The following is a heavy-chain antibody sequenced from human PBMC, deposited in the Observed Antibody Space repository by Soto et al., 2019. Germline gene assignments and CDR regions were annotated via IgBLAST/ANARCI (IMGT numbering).Heavy chain of an antibody. D-gene: IGHD3-16*01. Sequence: PSETLSLTCTVSGGSISSSSYYWSWIRQPPGKGLEWIGNIYYSGTTNYNPSLKSRVTISVDTSKNQFSLKLSSVTTADTAVYYCARGRYLGGYWGQGTLVTVSS. CDR3: ARGRYLGGY. CDR2: IYYSGTT. V-gene: IGHV4-61*01. CDR1: GGSISSSSYY. J-gene: IGHJ4*02.